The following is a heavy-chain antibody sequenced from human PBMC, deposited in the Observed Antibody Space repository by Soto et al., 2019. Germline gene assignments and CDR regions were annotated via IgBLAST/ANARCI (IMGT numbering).Heavy chain of an antibody. CDR3: ARNVDTAMVTVGLFDY. CDR2: IYYSGST. D-gene: IGHD5-18*01. Sequence: SETLSLTCTVSGGSISSGGYYWSWIRQHPGKGLEWIGYIYYSGSTYYNPSLKSRVTISVDTSKNQFSLKLSSVTAADTAVYYCARNVDTAMVTVGLFDYWGQGTLVTVSS. J-gene: IGHJ4*02. CDR1: GGSISSGGYY. V-gene: IGHV4-31*03.